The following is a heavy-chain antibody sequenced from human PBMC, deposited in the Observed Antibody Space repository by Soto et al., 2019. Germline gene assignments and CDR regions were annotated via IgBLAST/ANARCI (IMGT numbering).Heavy chain of an antibody. Sequence: EVQLLESGGGLVQPGGSLRLSCAASGFTFSSFAMSWVRQAPGKGLEWVSAISGSGGSTYYAHSVKGRFTISRENSKNTLYLQMNSLRAEDTAVYYCAKDSRLAVAPFDSWGQGTVVTVSS. V-gene: IGHV3-23*01. D-gene: IGHD6-19*01. CDR2: ISGSGGST. CDR3: AKDSRLAVAPFDS. CDR1: GFTFSSFA. J-gene: IGHJ4*02.